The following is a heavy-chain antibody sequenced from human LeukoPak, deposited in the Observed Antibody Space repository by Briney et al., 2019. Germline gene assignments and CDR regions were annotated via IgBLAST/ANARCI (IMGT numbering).Heavy chain of an antibody. J-gene: IGHJ5*02. D-gene: IGHD6-6*01. CDR3: ARAYSSWGRYNWFDP. CDR1: GYSISSGYY. Sequence: SETLSLTCTVSGYSISSGYYWGWIRQPPGKWPEWIGSIYHSGSTYYNPSLKSRVTISVDTSKNQFSLKLSSVTAADTAVYYCARAYSSWGRYNWFDPWGQGTLVTVSS. V-gene: IGHV4-38-2*02. CDR2: IYHSGST.